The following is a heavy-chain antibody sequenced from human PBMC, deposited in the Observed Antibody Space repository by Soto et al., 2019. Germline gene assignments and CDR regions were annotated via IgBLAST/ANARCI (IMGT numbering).Heavy chain of an antibody. CDR2: IYYSGST. Sequence: SVTLSLPWTVSGGSIVGYGCRCIRQPTGKGLEWIGYIYYSGSTNYNPSLKSRVTISVDTSKNQFSLKMSSVTAADTAVYYCARHESFDWLSVFDYWGQRTLVTVSS. V-gene: IGHV4-59*08. D-gene: IGHD3-9*01. CDR3: ARHESFDWLSVFDY. J-gene: IGHJ4*02. CDR1: GGSIVGYG.